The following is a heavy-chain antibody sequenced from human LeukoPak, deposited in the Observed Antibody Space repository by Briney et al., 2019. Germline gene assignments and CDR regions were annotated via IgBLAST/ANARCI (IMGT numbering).Heavy chain of an antibody. V-gene: IGHV3-30-3*01. CDR2: ISYDGSNE. CDR1: GFTFSSYV. D-gene: IGHD3-22*01. CDR3: ARDTDDSSGYYIDY. Sequence: SGGSLRLSCAASGFTFSSYVMHWVRLAPGKGLEWVALISYDGSNEYYADSVKDRFTISRDNSKNTLYLQMNSLRAEDTALYYCARDTDDSSGYYIDYWGQGTLVTVSS. J-gene: IGHJ4*02.